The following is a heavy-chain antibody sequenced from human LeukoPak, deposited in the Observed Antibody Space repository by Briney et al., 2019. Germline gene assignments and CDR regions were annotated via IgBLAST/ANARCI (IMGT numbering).Heavy chain of an antibody. V-gene: IGHV1-2*02. CDR3: ARSYGSGSYRHWFDP. CDR2: INPNSGGT. D-gene: IGHD3-10*01. CDR1: GYTFTGYY. Sequence: ASVKVSCKASGYTFTGYYMHWARQAPGQGLEWMGWINPNSGGTNYAQKFQGRVTMTRDTSISTAYMELSRLRSDDTAVYYCARSYGSGSYRHWFDPWSQGTLVTVSS. J-gene: IGHJ5*02.